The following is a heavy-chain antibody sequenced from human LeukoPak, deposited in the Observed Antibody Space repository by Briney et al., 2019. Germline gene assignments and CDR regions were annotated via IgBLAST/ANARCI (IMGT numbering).Heavy chain of an antibody. CDR1: GGSISSSSYY. V-gene: IGHV4-39*07. J-gene: IGHJ4*02. Sequence: SETLSLTCTVSGGSISSSSYYWGWIRQPPGKGLEWIGSICYSGSTYYNPSLKSRVTISVDTSKNQFSLKLSSVTAADTAVYYCARDVSSGWYARPSYYFDYWGQGTLVTVSS. CDR2: ICYSGST. D-gene: IGHD6-19*01. CDR3: ARDVSSGWYARPSYYFDY.